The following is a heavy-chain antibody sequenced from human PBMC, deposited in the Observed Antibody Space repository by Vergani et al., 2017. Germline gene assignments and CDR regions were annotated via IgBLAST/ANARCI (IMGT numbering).Heavy chain of an antibody. V-gene: IGHV4-34*01. CDR2: INHSGST. D-gene: IGHD3-3*01. J-gene: IGHJ5*02. Sequence: QVQLQQWGAGLLKPSETLSLTCAVYGGSFSGYYWSWIRQPPGKGLEWIGEINHSGSTNYNPSLKSRVTISVDTSKKQFSLKLSSVTAADTAVYYCARGHYDFWSGFSALWFDPGGQGTLVTVSS. CDR1: GGSFSGYY. CDR3: ARGHYDFWSGFSALWFDP.